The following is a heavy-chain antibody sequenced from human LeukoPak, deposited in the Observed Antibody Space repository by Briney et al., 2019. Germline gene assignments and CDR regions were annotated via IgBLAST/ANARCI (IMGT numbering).Heavy chain of an antibody. Sequence: PGGSLRLSCAASGFTFSSYAMSWVRQAPGKGLEWVSGISGSGGSTYYAASVKGRFTISRDNSKNTLYLQMNSMRADDTAVYYGEKRGMAAADEFDLWGQGHLVRVSS. V-gene: IGHV3-23*01. CDR2: ISGSGGST. J-gene: IGHJ4*02. D-gene: IGHD6-13*01. CDR1: GFTFSSYA. CDR3: EKRGMAAADEFDL.